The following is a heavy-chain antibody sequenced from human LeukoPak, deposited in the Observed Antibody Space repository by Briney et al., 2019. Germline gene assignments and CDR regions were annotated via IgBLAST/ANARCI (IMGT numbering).Heavy chain of an antibody. CDR3: ARARGTVVQTGRDYYYMDV. J-gene: IGHJ6*03. D-gene: IGHD4-23*01. CDR2: MNPNSGNT. Sequence: ASVKVSCKASGYTFTSYDINWVRQATGQGLEWMGWMNPNSGNTGYAQKFQGRVTMTRNTSISTAYMELSSLRSEDTAVYYCARARGTVVQTGRDYYYMDVWGKGTTVTVSS. CDR1: GYTFTSYD. V-gene: IGHV1-8*01.